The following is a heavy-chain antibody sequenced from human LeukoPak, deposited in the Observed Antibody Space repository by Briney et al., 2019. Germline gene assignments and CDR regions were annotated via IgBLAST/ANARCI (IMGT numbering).Heavy chain of an antibody. CDR2: ISAYNGNT. Sequence: ASVKVSCTASGYTFTSYGISWVRQAPGQGLEWMGWISAYNGNTNYAQKFQGRVTMTTDTSTSTAYMELRSLRSDDTAVYYCARKYNSGWYDFDSWGQGTLVTVSS. CDR1: GYTFTSYG. D-gene: IGHD6-19*01. CDR3: ARKYNSGWYDFDS. J-gene: IGHJ4*02. V-gene: IGHV1-18*01.